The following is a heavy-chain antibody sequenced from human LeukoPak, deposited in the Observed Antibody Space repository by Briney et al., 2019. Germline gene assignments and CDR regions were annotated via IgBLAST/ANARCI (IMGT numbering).Heavy chain of an antibody. D-gene: IGHD6-13*01. CDR2: ISAYNGNT. V-gene: IGHV1-18*01. CDR3: ARVYSSSWYGWFDP. Sequence: ASVKVSCKASGYTFTSYGISWVRQAPGQGLEWMGWISAYNGNTNYAQKLQGRVTMTTDTSTSIAYMELRSLRSDDTAVYYCARVYSSSWYGWFDPWGQGTLVTVSS. J-gene: IGHJ5*02. CDR1: GYTFTSYG.